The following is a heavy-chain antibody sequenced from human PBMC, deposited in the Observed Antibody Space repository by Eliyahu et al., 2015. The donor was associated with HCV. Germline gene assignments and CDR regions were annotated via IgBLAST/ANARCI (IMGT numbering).Heavy chain of an antibody. V-gene: IGHV3-53*01. J-gene: IGHJ6*02. CDR3: ARVHSDFFGMDV. Sequence: EVQLVESGGGLIQPGGSLRLSCAASGFTVSSNYMSWVRQAPGKGLEWVSVIYSGGVTYNADSVKGRFTISRDNSKNTLFLQMNSLTAEDTAVYYCARVHSDFFGMDVWGQGTTVTVSS. CDR2: IYSGGVT. D-gene: IGHD2-21*01. CDR1: GFTVSSNY.